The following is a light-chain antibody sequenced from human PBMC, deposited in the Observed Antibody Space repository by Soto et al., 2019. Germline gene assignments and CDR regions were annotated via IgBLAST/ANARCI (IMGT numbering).Light chain of an antibody. J-gene: IGLJ1*01. CDR1: SGDVGGYNY. V-gene: IGLV2-14*01. Sequence: QSVLTQPASVSGSPGQSITISCTGTSGDVGGYNYVSWYQQHPGKAPKLMIYDVSNRPSGVSSRFSGSKSGNTASLTISGLQAEHEADYYCSSYTSIITVDVFGTGTKLTVL. CDR2: DVS. CDR3: SSYTSIITVDV.